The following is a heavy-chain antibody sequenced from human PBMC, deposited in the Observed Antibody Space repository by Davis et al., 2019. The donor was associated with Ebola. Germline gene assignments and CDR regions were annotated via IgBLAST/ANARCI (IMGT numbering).Heavy chain of an antibody. CDR2: ISSSGSTI. CDR1: GFTFSSYE. CDR3: ARGDRDDYVWGSYRRYFDY. V-gene: IGHV3-48*03. J-gene: IGHJ4*02. Sequence: GESLKISCAASGFTFSSYEMNWVRQAPGKGLEWISYISSSGSTIYYADSVKGRFTISRDNAKNSLYLQMNSLRAEDTAVYYCARGDRDDYVWGSYRRYFDYWGRGTLVTVSS. D-gene: IGHD3-16*02.